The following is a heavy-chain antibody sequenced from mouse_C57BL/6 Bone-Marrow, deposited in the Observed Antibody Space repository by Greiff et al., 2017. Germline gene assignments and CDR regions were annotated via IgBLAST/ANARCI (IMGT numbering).Heavy chain of an antibody. CDR1: GYAFSSSW. CDR2: IYPGDGDT. J-gene: IGHJ4*01. CDR3: ARRLWSAMDY. D-gene: IGHD1-1*02. Sequence: VQLQQSGPELVKPGASVKISCKASGYAFSSSWMNWVKQRPGKGLEWIGRIYPGDGDTNYNGKFKGKATLTADKSSSTAYMQLSSLTSEDSAVYFCARRLWSAMDYWGQGTSVTVSS. V-gene: IGHV1-82*01.